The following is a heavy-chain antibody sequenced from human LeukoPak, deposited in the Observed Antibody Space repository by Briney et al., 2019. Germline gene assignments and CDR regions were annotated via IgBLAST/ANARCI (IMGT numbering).Heavy chain of an antibody. CDR1: GDSVSSNSVT. V-gene: IGHV6-1*01. CDR3: ARRLTQYDCFDP. Sequence: SQTLSLTCAVSGDSVSSNSVTWNWIRQSPSRGLEWLGRTYYRSTWYNDYAVSVRGRITDNPDTSKNQFSLHLNSVTPEDTAVYYCARRLTQYDCFDPWGQGILVTVSS. J-gene: IGHJ5*02. CDR2: TYYRSTWYN. D-gene: IGHD2-2*01.